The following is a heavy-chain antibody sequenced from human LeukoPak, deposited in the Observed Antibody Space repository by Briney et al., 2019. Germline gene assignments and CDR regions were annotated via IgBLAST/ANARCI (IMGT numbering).Heavy chain of an antibody. CDR1: GASVSTNNW. CDR2: VYHSGLT. Sequence: PSETLSLTCVVSGASVSTNNWWTWVRPAPGKGLEWIGVVYHSGLTNYSPSLKSRVTMSIDKSKNIFSLHLTSVTAADTALYYCARGYCTGGNCYSFGYWGQGTLVTVSS. V-gene: IGHV4/OR15-8*02. D-gene: IGHD2-15*01. CDR3: ARGYCTGGNCYSFGY. J-gene: IGHJ4*02.